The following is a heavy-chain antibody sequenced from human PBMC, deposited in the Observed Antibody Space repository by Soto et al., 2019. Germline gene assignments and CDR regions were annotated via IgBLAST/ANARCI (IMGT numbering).Heavy chain of an antibody. CDR2: IYYSGST. V-gene: IGHV4-59*01. CDR1: GGSISSYY. Sequence: QVQLQESGPGLVKPSETLSLTCTVSGGSISSYYWSWIRQPPGKGLEWIGYIYYSGSTNYNPSLNIRVAIAXDTSKNQFSLKLSSVTAADTAVYYCARAYGGYADYWGQGALVTVSS. D-gene: IGHD5-12*01. CDR3: ARAYGGYADY. J-gene: IGHJ4*02.